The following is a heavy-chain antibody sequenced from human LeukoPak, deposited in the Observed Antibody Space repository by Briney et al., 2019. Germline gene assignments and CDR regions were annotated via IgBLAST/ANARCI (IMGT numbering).Heavy chain of an antibody. CDR2: IYYSGST. J-gene: IGHJ4*02. V-gene: IGHV4-39*02. Sequence: SETLSLTCTVSGGSISSSSYYWGWIRQPPGKGLEWIGSIYYSGSTYYNPSLKSRVTISVDTSKNQFSLKLSSVTAADTAVYYCARDSYDYVWGSSNFDYWGPGTLVTASS. CDR1: GGSISSSSYY. CDR3: ARDSYDYVWGSSNFDY. D-gene: IGHD3-16*01.